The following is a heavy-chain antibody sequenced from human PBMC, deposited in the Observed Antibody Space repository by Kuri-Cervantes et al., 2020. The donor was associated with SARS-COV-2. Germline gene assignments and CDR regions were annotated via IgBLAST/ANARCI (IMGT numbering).Heavy chain of an antibody. D-gene: IGHD3-22*01. CDR1: GYTFTNYG. Sequence: ASVKVSCKASGYTFTNYGINWVRQAPGQGLEWMGWISAYNGVTFFARNFQGRVTMTVDASTSTACMELRSLRSDDTAVYYCARSTPFRRLVVISQGGAFDIWGQGTMVTVSS. J-gene: IGHJ3*02. CDR3: ARSTPFRRLVVISQGGAFDI. V-gene: IGHV1-18*04. CDR2: ISAYNGVT.